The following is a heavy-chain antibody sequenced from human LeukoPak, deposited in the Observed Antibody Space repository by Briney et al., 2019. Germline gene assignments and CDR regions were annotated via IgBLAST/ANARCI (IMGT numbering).Heavy chain of an antibody. CDR1: GASISGSGFY. J-gene: IGHJ4*02. CDR3: AKSGGYGLIDY. V-gene: IGHV4-39*01. Sequence: SEALSLTCTVSGASISGSGFYWGWIRQPPGKGLEWIGNIYYSGSAYYNASLESRVTISIDTSKNQFSLKLNSVTAADTAMYYCAKSGGYGLIDYWGQGTLVTVSS. CDR2: IYYSGSA. D-gene: IGHD1-26*01.